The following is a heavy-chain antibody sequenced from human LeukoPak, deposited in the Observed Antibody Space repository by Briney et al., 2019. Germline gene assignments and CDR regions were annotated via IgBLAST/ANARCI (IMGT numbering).Heavy chain of an antibody. D-gene: IGHD3-10*01. CDR2: IIPILGIA. V-gene: IGHV1-69*04. CDR3: ARESQDLARGVIWFDP. Sequence: GASVKVSCKASGGTFSSYAISWVRQAPGQGLEWMGRIIPILGIANYAQKFQGRVTITADKSTSTAYMELSSLRSEDTAVYYCARESQDLARGVIWFDPWGQGTLVTVSS. CDR1: GGTFSSYA. J-gene: IGHJ5*02.